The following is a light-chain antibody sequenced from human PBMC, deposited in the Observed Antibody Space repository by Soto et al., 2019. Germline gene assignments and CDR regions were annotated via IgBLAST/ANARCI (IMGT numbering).Light chain of an antibody. J-gene: IGLJ3*02. CDR3: QSYDSSLSGWV. CDR2: GNS. CDR1: SSNIGAGYG. V-gene: IGLV1-40*01. Sequence: QSVLTQPPSVSGAPGQRVTISCTGSSSNIGAGYGVHWYQQLPGTAPKLLIYGNSNRPSGVPHRFSGSKSGTSASLAITGLQAEDEADYYCQSYDSSLSGWVFGRGTKLTVL.